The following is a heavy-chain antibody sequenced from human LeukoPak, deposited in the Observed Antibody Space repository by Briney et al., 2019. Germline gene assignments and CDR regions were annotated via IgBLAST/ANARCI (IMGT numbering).Heavy chain of an antibody. D-gene: IGHD5-18*01. Sequence: GGTLRLSCAASGFTFSSYGMSWVRQAPGKGLEWVSLISGSGGRAYYADSVKGRFTISRDNSKNTLYLQMNSLRADDTAVYYCAKLDWGGSRYGYFDSWGQGTLVTVSS. CDR1: GFTFSSYG. V-gene: IGHV3-23*01. CDR3: AKLDWGGSRYGYFDS. CDR2: ISGSGGRA. J-gene: IGHJ4*02.